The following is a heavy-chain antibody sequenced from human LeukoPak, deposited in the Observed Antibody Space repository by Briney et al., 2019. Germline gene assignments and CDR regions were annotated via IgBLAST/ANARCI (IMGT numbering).Heavy chain of an antibody. CDR1: GFTFDDYA. D-gene: IGHD6-19*01. CDR3: AKAREGSGWYEAFDY. CDR2: ISWNSGSI. V-gene: IGHV3-9*01. Sequence: GGSLRLPCAASGFTFDDYAMHWVRQAPGKGLEWVSGISWNSGSIGYADSVKGRFTISRDNAKNSLYLQMNSLRAEDTALYYCAKAREGSGWYEAFDYWGQGTLVTVSS. J-gene: IGHJ4*02.